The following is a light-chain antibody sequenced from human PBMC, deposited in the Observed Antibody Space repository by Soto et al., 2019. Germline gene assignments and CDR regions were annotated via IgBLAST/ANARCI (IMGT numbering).Light chain of an antibody. CDR1: TSNIGSNT. CDR3: SAWDASLNGVV. V-gene: IGLV1-44*01. Sequence: QSVLTQPPSASGTPGQRVTISCSGSTSNIGSNTVNWYHHLPGTAPKLLIYSHNQRPSGVPDRFSGSRSGTSASLAISGLQSDDEADYYCSAWDASLNGVVFGGGTKVTVL. J-gene: IGLJ2*01. CDR2: SHN.